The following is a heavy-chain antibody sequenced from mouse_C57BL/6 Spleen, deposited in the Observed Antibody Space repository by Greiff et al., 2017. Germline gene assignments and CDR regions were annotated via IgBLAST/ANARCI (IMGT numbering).Heavy chain of an antibody. CDR3: ARRAAQATAWFAY. J-gene: IGHJ3*01. D-gene: IGHD3-2*02. Sequence: VKVVESGAELMKPGASVKLSCKATGYTFTGYWIEWVKQRPGHGLEWIGEILPGSGSTNYNEKFKGKATFTADTSSNTAYMQLSSLTTEDSAISYCARRAAQATAWFAYWGQGTLVTVSA. CDR1: GYTFTGYW. V-gene: IGHV1-9*01. CDR2: ILPGSGST.